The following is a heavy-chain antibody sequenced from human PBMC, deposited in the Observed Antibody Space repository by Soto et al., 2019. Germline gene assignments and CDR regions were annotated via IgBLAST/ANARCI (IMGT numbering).Heavy chain of an antibody. Sequence: ASVKVSCKASGGTFSSYAISWVRQAPGQGLEWMGGIIPIFGTANYGQKFQGRVTITADESTSTAYMELSSLRSEDTAVYYCAIGWRYDYVWGSYPQPSLYYGMDVWGQGTTVTVSS. D-gene: IGHD3-16*02. CDR3: AIGWRYDYVWGSYPQPSLYYGMDV. CDR2: IIPIFGTA. V-gene: IGHV1-69*13. J-gene: IGHJ6*02. CDR1: GGTFSSYA.